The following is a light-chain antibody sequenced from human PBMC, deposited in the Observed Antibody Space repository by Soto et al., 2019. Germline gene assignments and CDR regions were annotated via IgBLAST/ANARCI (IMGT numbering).Light chain of an antibody. J-gene: IGKJ5*01. CDR3: QQYNSYLIT. CDR1: QSISSW. Sequence: DIQMTQSPSTLSASVGDRVTITCRASQSISSWLAWYQQKPGKAPKLLIYDASSLESGAPSRFSGSGSGTEFTLTISSLQPDDFATYYCQQYNSYLITFGQGTRLEI. V-gene: IGKV1-5*01. CDR2: DAS.